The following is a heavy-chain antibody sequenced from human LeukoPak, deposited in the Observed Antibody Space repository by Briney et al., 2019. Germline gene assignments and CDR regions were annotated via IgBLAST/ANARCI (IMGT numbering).Heavy chain of an antibody. CDR1: GFAFSSYS. J-gene: IGHJ4*02. CDR3: AKDLSSWYPYDY. CDR2: ISGSGGST. Sequence: PGRSLRLSCAASGFAFSSYSMSWVRQAPGKGLEWVSAISGSGGSTYYADSVKGRFTISRDNSKNTLYLQMNSLRAEDTAVYYCAKDLSSWYPYDYWGQGTLVTVSS. V-gene: IGHV3-23*01. D-gene: IGHD6-13*01.